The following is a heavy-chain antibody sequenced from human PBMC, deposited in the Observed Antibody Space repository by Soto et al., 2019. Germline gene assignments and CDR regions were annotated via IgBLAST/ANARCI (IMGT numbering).Heavy chain of an antibody. CDR2: MNVYNGHT. CDR1: GYIFNNYA. Sequence: QVQLVQSGAEVKNTGASVTVSCKASGYIFNNYAISWVRQAPGQGLEWMGWMNVYNGHTKYAQKVQGRLTMTTDTSTSTAYMELRNLRSDDTAVYYCARDLSSGWFGHWGQGTLVTVSS. J-gene: IGHJ5*02. D-gene: IGHD6-19*01. V-gene: IGHV1-18*01. CDR3: ARDLSSGWFGH.